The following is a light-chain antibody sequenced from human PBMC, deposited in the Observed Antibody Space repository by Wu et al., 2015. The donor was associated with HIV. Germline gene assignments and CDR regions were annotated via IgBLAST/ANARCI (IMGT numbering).Light chain of an antibody. CDR2: DAS. J-gene: IGKJ4*01. CDR1: QSVSGY. V-gene: IGKV3-11*01. Sequence: EIVLTQSPATLSFSPGERATLSCRASQSVSGYLAWFQKKPGQAPRLLIYDASNRATGIPARFSGSGSGTDFTLTISSLAPEDSAIYYCQQRDVWPLTFGGGTRLEIK. CDR3: QQRDVWPLT.